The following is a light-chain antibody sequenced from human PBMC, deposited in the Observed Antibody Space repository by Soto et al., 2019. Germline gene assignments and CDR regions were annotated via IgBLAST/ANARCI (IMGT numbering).Light chain of an antibody. Sequence: EIVMTQSPATLSVSPGERATLSCRASQSVSSNLAWYQQTRGQAPRLLMYGASTRATGVPARFSGSGSGTDFTLTISSLEPEDFSVYYCQQRYNWPITFGQGTRLEIK. CDR3: QQRYNWPIT. J-gene: IGKJ5*01. CDR1: QSVSSN. CDR2: GAS. V-gene: IGKV3-15*01.